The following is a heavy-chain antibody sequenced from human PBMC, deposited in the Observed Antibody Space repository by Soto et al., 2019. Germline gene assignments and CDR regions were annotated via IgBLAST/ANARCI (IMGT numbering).Heavy chain of an antibody. Sequence: SLRLSCAASGFTFSNAWMNWVRQAPGKGLEWVGRIKSKTDGGTTDYAAPVKGRFTISRDDSKNTLYLQMNSLKTEDTAVYYCTTSLFGYCSSTSCASHYYYGMDVWGQGTTVTVSS. CDR1: GFTFSNAW. V-gene: IGHV3-15*07. J-gene: IGHJ6*02. CDR3: TTSLFGYCSSTSCASHYYYGMDV. CDR2: IKSKTDGGTT. D-gene: IGHD2-2*01.